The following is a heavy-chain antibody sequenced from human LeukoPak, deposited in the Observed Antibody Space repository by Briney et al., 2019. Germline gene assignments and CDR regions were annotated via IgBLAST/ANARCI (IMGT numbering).Heavy chain of an antibody. J-gene: IGHJ4*02. CDR1: GFTFSNAW. CDR3: TTDSGYYDSSGYYLYFDY. CDR2: IKSKTDGGTT. V-gene: IGHV3-15*01. Sequence: GGSLRLSCAASGFTFSNAWMSWVRQAPGKGLEWVGRIKSKTDGGTTDYAAPVKGRFTISRDDSKNTLYLQMNSLKTEDTAVYYCTTDSGYYDSSGYYLYFDYWGQGTLVTVSS. D-gene: IGHD3-22*01.